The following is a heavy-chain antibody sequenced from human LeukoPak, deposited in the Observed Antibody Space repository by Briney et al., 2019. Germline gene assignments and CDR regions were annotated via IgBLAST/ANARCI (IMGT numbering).Heavy chain of an antibody. CDR3: ARASIAAPYYYYYMDV. CDR2: INHSGST. CDR1: GGSFSGYY. Sequence: PSETLSLTCAVYGGSFSGYYWSWIRQPPGKGLEWIGEINHSGSTNYNPSLKSRVTISVDTSKNQFSLKLSSVTAADTAVYYCARASIAAPYYYYYMDVWGKGTTVTVSS. D-gene: IGHD6-6*01. J-gene: IGHJ6*03. V-gene: IGHV4-34*01.